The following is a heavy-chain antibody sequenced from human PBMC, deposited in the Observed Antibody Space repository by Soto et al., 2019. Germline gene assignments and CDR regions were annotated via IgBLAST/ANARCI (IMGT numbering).Heavy chain of an antibody. CDR3: AREGGSLNWFDP. J-gene: IGHJ5*02. V-gene: IGHV3-11*04. CDR1: GFTFSDYA. CDR2: ISSRDDPI. Sequence: GGSLRLSCAASGFTFSDYARICICQAPGNGLECVSYISSRDDPIYYADSVKGRFTISRDNAKNSLYLQMNSLRDEDTAVYYCAREGGSLNWFDPWGQGT. D-gene: IGHD1-26*01.